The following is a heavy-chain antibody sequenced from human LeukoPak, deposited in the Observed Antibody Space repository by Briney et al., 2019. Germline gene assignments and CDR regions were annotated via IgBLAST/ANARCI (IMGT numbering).Heavy chain of an antibody. CDR3: ARDCSGGTCSSFWFDP. J-gene: IGHJ5*02. CDR1: GYTFRNYA. D-gene: IGHD2-15*01. CDR2: ITAYNGNT. Sequence: GASVKVSCKASGYTFRNYAITWVRQAPGQGLERMGWITAYNGNTNYAQKFQGRVTMTTDTSTATAYMELRNLKPDDTAVYYCARDCSGGTCSSFWFDPWGQGTLVTVSS. V-gene: IGHV1-18*01.